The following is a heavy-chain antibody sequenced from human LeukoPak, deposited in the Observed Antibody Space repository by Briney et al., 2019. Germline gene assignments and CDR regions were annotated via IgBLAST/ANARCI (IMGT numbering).Heavy chain of an antibody. V-gene: IGHV4-59*01. J-gene: IGHJ4*02. Sequence: SETLSHTCTVSGGSISSYYWSWIRQPPGKGLEWIGYIYYSWSTNYNPSLKSRVTISVDTSKNQFSLKLSSVTAADTAVYYCARIYVEMATNAGPLFDYWGQGTLVTVSS. CDR2: IYYSWST. CDR3: ARIYVEMATNAGPLFDY. D-gene: IGHD5-24*01. CDR1: GGSISSYY.